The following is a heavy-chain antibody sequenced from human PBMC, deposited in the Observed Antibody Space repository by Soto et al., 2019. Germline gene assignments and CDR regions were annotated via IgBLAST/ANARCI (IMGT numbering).Heavy chain of an antibody. D-gene: IGHD5-12*01. V-gene: IGHV3-49*03. CDR1: GFSFADYT. CDR3: TRDGRYSGYPPPAF. J-gene: IGHJ4*02. CDR2: IRNKAYGGTT. Sequence: GGSLRLSCTTSGFSFADYTLSWFRQAPGKGLEWLGFIRNKAYGGTTEYAASVKGRFSISRDDPKSIAYLQMNSLKTEDTAVYYCTRDGRYSGYPPPAFWGQGTLVTVSS.